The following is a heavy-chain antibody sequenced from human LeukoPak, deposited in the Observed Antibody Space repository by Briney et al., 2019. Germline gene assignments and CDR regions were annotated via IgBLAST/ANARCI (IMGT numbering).Heavy chain of an antibody. J-gene: IGHJ1*01. CDR1: GFTFTAYA. CDR2: IHGSGSPT. Sequence: PGGSLRLSCAASGFTFTAYAMNWVRQALGEGVEWVSAIHGSGSPTYYADSVKGRFAISRDNSKNTLYLQMNSLRADDTAIYYCARDLPYSNSWGQGTLVTVSS. CDR3: ARDLPYSNS. V-gene: IGHV3-23*01. D-gene: IGHD6-13*01.